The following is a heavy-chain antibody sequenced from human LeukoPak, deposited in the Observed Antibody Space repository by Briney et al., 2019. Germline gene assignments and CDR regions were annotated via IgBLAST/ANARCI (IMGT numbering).Heavy chain of an antibody. V-gene: IGHV3-30*02. CDR3: AKTSLSDPSGHYYYMDV. D-gene: IGHD3-3*01. Sequence: PGGSLRLSCAASGLTLDEYGMSWVRQAPGKGLEWVAFIRFDGTSEFYADSVKARFTISRDNSQNTVSLQLNNLRIEDTALYYCAKTSLSDPSGHYYYMDVWGKGTTVTVSS. CDR2: IRFDGTSE. CDR1: GLTLDEYG. J-gene: IGHJ6*03.